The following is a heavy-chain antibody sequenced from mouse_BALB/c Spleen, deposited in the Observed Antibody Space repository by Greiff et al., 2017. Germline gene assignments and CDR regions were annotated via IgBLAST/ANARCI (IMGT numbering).Heavy chain of an antibody. J-gene: IGHJ1*01. D-gene: IGHD2-2*01. Sequence: VQLQQSGAELVRPGSSVKISCKASGYAFSSYWMNWVKQRPGQGLEWIGQIYPGDGDTNYNGKFKGKATLTADKSSSTAYMQLSSLTSEDSAVYFCARSEWLRQGSFDVWGAGTTVTVSS. CDR3: ARSEWLRQGSFDV. CDR1: GYAFSSYW. V-gene: IGHV1-80*01. CDR2: IYPGDGDT.